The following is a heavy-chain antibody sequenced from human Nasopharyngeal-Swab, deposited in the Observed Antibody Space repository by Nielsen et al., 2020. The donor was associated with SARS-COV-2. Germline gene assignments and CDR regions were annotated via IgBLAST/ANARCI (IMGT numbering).Heavy chain of an antibody. J-gene: IGHJ4*02. V-gene: IGHV1-2*04. Sequence: VRQAPGQGLEWMGWINPNSGGTNYAQKFQGWVTMTRDTSISTAYMELSRLRSDDTAVYYCARGRTSLHYGGNPELDYWGQGTLVTVSS. CDR3: ARGRTSLHYGGNPELDY. D-gene: IGHD4-23*01. CDR2: INPNSGGT.